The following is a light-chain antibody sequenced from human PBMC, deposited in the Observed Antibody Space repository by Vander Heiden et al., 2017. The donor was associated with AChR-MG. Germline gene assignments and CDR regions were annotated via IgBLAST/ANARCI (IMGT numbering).Light chain of an antibody. CDR2: STN. CDR1: SSSIGSNT. J-gene: IGLJ3*02. CDR3: ASWDDGLNGWV. V-gene: IGLV1-44*01. Sequence: QSVLTQPPSASGTPGQRVIISCSGSSSSIGSNTVNWYQHLPGAAPNLLIYSTNQRPSGVPDRFSGSKSGTSASLAISGLQSEDEAQYYCASWDDGLNGWVFGGGTKLTVL.